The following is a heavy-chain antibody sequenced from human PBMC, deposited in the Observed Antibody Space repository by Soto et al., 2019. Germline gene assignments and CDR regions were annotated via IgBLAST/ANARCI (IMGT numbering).Heavy chain of an antibody. V-gene: IGHV3-23*01. D-gene: IGHD2-21*02. CDR1: GFTFRSYD. J-gene: IGHJ4*02. Sequence: AGGSLRLSCAASGFTFRSYDMSWVRQAPGEGLEWVSAISISGGYTYYADSVKGRFTISRDNSKNTLYLQMNSLRAEDTAVYYCAKVGFCGGDCYPDYWGQGTLVTSPQ. CDR2: ISISGGYT. CDR3: AKVGFCGGDCYPDY.